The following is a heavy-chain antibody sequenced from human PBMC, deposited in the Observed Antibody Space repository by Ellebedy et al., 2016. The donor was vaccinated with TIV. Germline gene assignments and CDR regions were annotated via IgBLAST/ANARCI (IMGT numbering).Heavy chain of an antibody. CDR2: ISSSSSYI. CDR3: GSSGSKGSFDL. Sequence: GGSLRLXXAASGFTFSSYSMNWVRQAPGKGLEWVSSISSSSSYIYYADSVKGRFTISRDNAKNSLYLQMNSLRAEDTAVYYCGSSGSKGSFDLWGRGTLVTVSS. J-gene: IGHJ2*01. V-gene: IGHV3-21*01. CDR1: GFTFSSYS. D-gene: IGHD3-22*01.